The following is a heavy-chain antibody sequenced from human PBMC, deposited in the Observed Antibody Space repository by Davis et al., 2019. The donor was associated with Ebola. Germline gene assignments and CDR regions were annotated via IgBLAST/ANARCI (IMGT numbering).Heavy chain of an antibody. V-gene: IGHV1-46*03. D-gene: IGHD2-15*01. CDR1: GYTFTNYY. Sequence: ASVKVSCKASGYTFTNYYMSWVRQAPGQGLEWMGIINPSGGSTSYAQKFQGRVTMTRDTSTSTVYMELSSLRSEDTAVYYCARVPSRDCSAGSCYRDYWGQGTLVTVAS. J-gene: IGHJ4*02. CDR2: INPSGGST. CDR3: ARVPSRDCSAGSCYRDY.